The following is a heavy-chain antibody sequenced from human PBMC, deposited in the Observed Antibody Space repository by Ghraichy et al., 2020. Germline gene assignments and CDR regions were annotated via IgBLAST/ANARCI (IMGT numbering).Heavy chain of an antibody. CDR3: AKGGTGEYQLLTAQYYYGMDV. CDR2: ISGSGGST. J-gene: IGHJ6*02. CDR1: GFTFSSYA. D-gene: IGHD2-2*01. Sequence: GGSLRLSCAASGFTFSSYAMSWVRQAPGKGLEWVSAISGSGGSTYYADSVKGRFTISRDNSKNTLYLQMNSLRAEDTAVYYCAKGGTGEYQLLTAQYYYGMDVWGQGTTVTVSS. V-gene: IGHV3-23*01.